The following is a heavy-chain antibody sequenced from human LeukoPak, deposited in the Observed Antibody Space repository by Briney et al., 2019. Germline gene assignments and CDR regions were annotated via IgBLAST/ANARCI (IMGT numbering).Heavy chain of an antibody. J-gene: IGHJ4*02. CDR3: ASALGFGEGTFDY. CDR2: IYYSGST. Sequence: SETLSLTCTVSGGSISSYYWSWIRQPPGKGLEWIGYIYYSGSTNYNPSLKSRVTISVDTSKNQFSLKLSSVTAADTAVYYCASALGFGEGTFDYWGQGTLVTVSS. CDR1: GGSISSYY. D-gene: IGHD3-10*01. V-gene: IGHV4-59*01.